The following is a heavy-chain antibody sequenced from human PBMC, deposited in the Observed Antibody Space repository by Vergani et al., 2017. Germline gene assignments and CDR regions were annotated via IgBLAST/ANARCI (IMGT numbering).Heavy chain of an antibody. V-gene: IGHV4-34*01. CDR3: ASLGIGFGVVISDAVDS. J-gene: IGHJ3*02. D-gene: IGHD3-3*01. Sequence: QVQLQQWCAELLKPSETLSPTCAVHCGSFSGYYWSWIRQPPGKGLEWIGEINHSGSTNYNPSLKSRVTISVDTSKNQFSLKLSSVTAADTAVYYCASLGIGFGVVISDAVDSWSEGTMVTVSS. CDR1: CGSFSGYY. CDR2: INHSGST.